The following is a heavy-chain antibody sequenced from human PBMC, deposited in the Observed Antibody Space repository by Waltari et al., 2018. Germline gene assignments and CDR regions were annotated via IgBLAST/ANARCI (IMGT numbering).Heavy chain of an antibody. CDR3: ARRGLNGWGAFDV. Sequence: EVQLLESGGGLEQPGGSLRLYCAAPGFTVGTYALNWVRQAPGKGLEWVSSISGSGDTTYYADSVKGRFTISSDTSRNTLYLQMNSLRADDTAVYFCARRGLNGWGAFDVWGQGTMVSVSS. V-gene: IGHV3-23*01. D-gene: IGHD6-19*01. CDR1: GFTVGTYA. J-gene: IGHJ3*01. CDR2: ISGSGDTT.